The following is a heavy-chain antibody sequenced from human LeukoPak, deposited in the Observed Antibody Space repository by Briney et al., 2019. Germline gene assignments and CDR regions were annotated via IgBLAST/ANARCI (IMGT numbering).Heavy chain of an antibody. Sequence: ASVKVSCKASGYTFAGYYIHWVRQAPGQGLEWVGRINPNNGDTNYAQKFQGRVTMTGDTSISTAYMDLTRLRSDDTAIYYCTRTTVAGTGGFDYWGQGTLVTVSS. CDR1: GYTFAGYY. V-gene: IGHV1-2*02. CDR3: TRTTVAGTGGFDY. CDR2: INPNNGDT. D-gene: IGHD6-19*01. J-gene: IGHJ4*02.